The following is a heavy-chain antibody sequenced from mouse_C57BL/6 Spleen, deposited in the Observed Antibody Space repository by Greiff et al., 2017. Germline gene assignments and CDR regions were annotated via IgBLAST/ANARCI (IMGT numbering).Heavy chain of an antibody. J-gene: IGHJ4*01. CDR3: ASHYSNYVYAMDY. CDR1: GFSLTSYG. V-gene: IGHV2-6*03. Sequence: VKVEESGPGLVAPSQSLSITCTVSGFSLTSYGVHWVRQPPGKGLEWLVVIWSDGSTTYNSALKSRLRISNDNSKSQVFLKMNSLQTDDTAMYYCASHYSNYVYAMDYWGQGTSVTVSS. CDR2: IWSDGST. D-gene: IGHD2-5*01.